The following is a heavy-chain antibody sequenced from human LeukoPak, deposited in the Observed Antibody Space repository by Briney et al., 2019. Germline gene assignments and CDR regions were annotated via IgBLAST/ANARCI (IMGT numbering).Heavy chain of an antibody. CDR1: GFTFSSYA. V-gene: IGHV3-23*01. CDR3: ALASMVQGVTFDY. CDR2: ISGSGGST. J-gene: IGHJ4*02. Sequence: GGSLRLSCAASGFTFSSYAMSWVRQAPGKGLEWVSAISGSGGSTYYADSVKGQFTISRDNSKNTLYLQMNSQRAEDTAVYYCALASMVQGVTFDYWGQGTLVTVSS. D-gene: IGHD3-10*01.